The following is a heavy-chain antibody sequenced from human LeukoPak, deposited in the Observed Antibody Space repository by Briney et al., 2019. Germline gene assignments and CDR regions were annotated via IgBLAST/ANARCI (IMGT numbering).Heavy chain of an antibody. Sequence: GGSLRLSCAASGFTFSGSAMHWVRQASGKGLEWVGRIRSKANSYATAYAASVKGRFTISRDDSKNTAYLQMNSLKTEDTAVYYCRIVVVPAAISPLRGGYMDVCGKGTTVTVSS. CDR3: RIVVVPAAISPLRGGYMDV. J-gene: IGHJ6*03. D-gene: IGHD2-2*01. V-gene: IGHV3-73*01. CDR2: IRSKANSYAT. CDR1: GFTFSGSA.